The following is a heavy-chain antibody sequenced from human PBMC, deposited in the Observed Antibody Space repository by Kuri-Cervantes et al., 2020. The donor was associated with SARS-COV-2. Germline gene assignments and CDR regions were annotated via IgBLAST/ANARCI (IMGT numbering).Heavy chain of an antibody. CDR3: AKATVTLYFDY. J-gene: IGHJ4*02. V-gene: IGHV3-11*04. D-gene: IGHD4-17*01. CDR1: GFTFSDYY. CDR2: ISSSGSTI. Sequence: GGSLRLSCAASGFTFSDYYMSWIRQAPGKGLEWVSYISSSGSTIYYADSVKGRFTISRDNAKNSLYLQMNSLRAEDTAVYYCAKATVTLYFDYWGQGTLVTVSS.